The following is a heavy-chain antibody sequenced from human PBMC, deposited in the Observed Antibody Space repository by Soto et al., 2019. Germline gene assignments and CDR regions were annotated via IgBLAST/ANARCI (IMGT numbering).Heavy chain of an antibody. CDR2: IYYSGST. Sequence: TLSLTCTVSGGSIRSGDYYWSWIRQPPGKGLDWIGYIYYSGSTYYNPSLQSRVTISLDTSKNQFSLMLSSVTAADTAVYYCARVVLRAFDIWGQGTMVTVSS. CDR3: ARVVLRAFDI. D-gene: IGHD3-22*01. CDR1: GGSIRSGDYY. J-gene: IGHJ3*02. V-gene: IGHV4-30-4*01.